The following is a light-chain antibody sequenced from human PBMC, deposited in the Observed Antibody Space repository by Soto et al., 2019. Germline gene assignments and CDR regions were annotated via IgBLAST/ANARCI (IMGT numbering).Light chain of an antibody. CDR1: TGAVTSDYY. CDR2: NTS. V-gene: IGLV7-43*01. CDR3: LLYYGGAYV. Sequence: QTVVTQEPSLTVSPGGTVTLTCASTTGAVTSDYYPTWFQQQPGQAPRALIYNTSNKHSWTPARFSGSLLGGKAALTLSGVQPEDEAEYYCLLYYGGAYVFGTGTKVTVL. J-gene: IGLJ1*01.